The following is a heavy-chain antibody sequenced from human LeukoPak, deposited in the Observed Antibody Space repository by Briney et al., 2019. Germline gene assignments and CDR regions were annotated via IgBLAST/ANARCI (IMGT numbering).Heavy chain of an antibody. CDR2: IYYSGST. J-gene: IGHJ3*02. CDR3: AVSRSGYYPPNDAFDI. CDR1: GGSISSSSYY. Sequence: SETLSLTCTVSGGSISSSSYYWGWIRQPPGKGLEWIGSIYYSGSTYYNPSLKSRVTISVDTSKNQFSLKLSSVTAADTAVYYCAVSRSGYYPPNDAFDIWGQGTMVTVSS. V-gene: IGHV4-39*01. D-gene: IGHD3-3*01.